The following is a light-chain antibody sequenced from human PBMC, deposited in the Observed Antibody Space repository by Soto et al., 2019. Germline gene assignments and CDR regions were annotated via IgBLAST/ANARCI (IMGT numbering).Light chain of an antibody. Sequence: EILMTQSPATLSLSPGERATLSCRASQSVSSSYLAWYQQKPGQAPRLLIYGASSRATGIPDRFSGSGSGTDFTLTISRLEPEDFAVYYCQQYSSSPRTFGGGTKVDIK. CDR2: GAS. CDR3: QQYSSSPRT. J-gene: IGKJ4*02. CDR1: QSVSSSY. V-gene: IGKV3-20*01.